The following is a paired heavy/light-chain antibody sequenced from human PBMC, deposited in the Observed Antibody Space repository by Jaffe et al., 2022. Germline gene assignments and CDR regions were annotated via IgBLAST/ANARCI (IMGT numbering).Heavy chain of an antibody. J-gene: IGHJ5*01. CDR2: IYHSGST. V-gene: IGHV4-4*02. D-gene: IGHD3-10*01. CDR3: ARSFCNYGRGDFDC. CDR1: GGSISMSNW. Sequence: QVQLQESGPGLVKPSGTLSLSCAVSGGSISMSNWWSWIRQPPGKGLEWIGEIYHSGSTNYNPSLRSRVTISLDNSKNQFSLSLSSVTAADTAIYYCARSFCNYGRGDFDCWGQGTLVTVSS.
Light chain of an antibody. CDR3: QQYGSSPPRYT. CDR2: GAS. J-gene: IGKJ2*01. V-gene: IGKV3-20*01. CDR1: QSISSSY. Sequence: EIVLTQSPGTLSLSPGERATLSCRASQSISSSYFAWYQQKPGQAPRLLIYGASSRATGIPDRFSGSGSGTDFTLTISRLEPEDFAVYYCQQYGSSPPRYTFGQGTKLEIK.